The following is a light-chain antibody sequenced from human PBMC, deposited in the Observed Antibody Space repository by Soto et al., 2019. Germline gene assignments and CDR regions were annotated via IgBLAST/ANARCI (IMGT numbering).Light chain of an antibody. CDR3: RQRGTWPRLT. Sequence: EVVLTQSPATLSLSPGESATLSCRASPSISRSLGWYQQKPGQSPRLLIYDASFRAAGIPARFRGGGAWTDFTLSVSGLAPEDFAISYCRQRGTWPRLTFGGGTDVEIK. CDR2: DAS. V-gene: IGKV3-11*01. CDR1: PSISRS. J-gene: IGKJ4*01.